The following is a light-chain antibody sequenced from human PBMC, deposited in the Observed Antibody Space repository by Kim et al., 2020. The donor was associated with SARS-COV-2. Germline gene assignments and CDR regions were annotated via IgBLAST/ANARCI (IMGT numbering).Light chain of an antibody. CDR2: QDN. Sequence: PGQTASITCSGYKLADKYVTWYQQKPGQSLVVVIYQDNQRPSGIPERFSGSNSGNTATLPISGTRAMDEADYYCQAWDSSTHNYVFGAGTKVTVL. CDR3: QAWDSSTHNYV. J-gene: IGLJ1*01. V-gene: IGLV3-1*01. CDR1: KLADKY.